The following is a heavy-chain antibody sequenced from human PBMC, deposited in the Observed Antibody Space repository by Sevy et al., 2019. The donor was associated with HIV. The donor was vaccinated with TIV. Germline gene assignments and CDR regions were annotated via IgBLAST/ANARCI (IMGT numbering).Heavy chain of an antibody. CDR2: IWYDGSNK. D-gene: IGHD1-26*01. V-gene: IGHV3-33*01. CDR3: ARVVGWELPNENYLDY. J-gene: IGHJ4*02. CDR1: GFTFSSYG. Sequence: GGSLRLSCAASGFTFSSYGMHWVRRAPGKGLEWVAGIWYDGSNKYYADSVKGRFTISRDNSKNSLYLQMNSLRAEDTAGYYCARVVGWELPNENYLDYWGQGTLVTVSS.